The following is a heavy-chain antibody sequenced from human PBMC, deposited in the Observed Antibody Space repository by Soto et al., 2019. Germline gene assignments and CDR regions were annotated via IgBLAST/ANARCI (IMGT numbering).Heavy chain of an antibody. D-gene: IGHD4-17*01. J-gene: IGHJ6*02. Sequence: EVQLLESGGGLVQPGGSLRLSCAASGFAFSIYAMSWVRQAPGKGLEWVARVSGSGGSTYSADSVKGRFTISRDNSKIMVYLQMNSLRAEDSAIYYCAKCDGDYRYYYYGMDVWGQGTTVTVSS. CDR3: AKCDGDYRYYYYGMDV. CDR1: GFAFSIYA. CDR2: VSGSGGST. V-gene: IGHV3-23*01.